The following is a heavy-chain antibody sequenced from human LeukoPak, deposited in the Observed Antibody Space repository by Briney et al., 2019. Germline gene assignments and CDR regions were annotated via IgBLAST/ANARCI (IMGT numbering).Heavy chain of an antibody. CDR3: ARGGWEYGDYFFDY. J-gene: IGHJ4*02. CDR1: GFTFSSYS. V-gene: IGHV3-21*01. CDR2: ISSSSSYI. D-gene: IGHD4-17*01. Sequence: GGSLRLSCAASGFTFSSYSMNWVRQAPGKGLEWVSSISSSSSYIYYADSVKGRFTISRDNAKNSLYLQMNSLRAEDTAVYYCARGGWEYGDYFFDYWGQGTLVTVSS.